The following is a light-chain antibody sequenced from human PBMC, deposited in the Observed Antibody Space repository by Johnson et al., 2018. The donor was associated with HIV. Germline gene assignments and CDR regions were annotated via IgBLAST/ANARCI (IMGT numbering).Light chain of an antibody. Sequence: QSVLTQPPSVSAAPGQKVTISCSGSSSNIGNNYVSWYQQLPHTAPKLLISDNDKRPSGIPDRFSGSKSGASATLDITGLQTGDAADYYCGTWDSSLSALYVFGTGTKVTVL. CDR3: GTWDSSLSALYV. CDR2: DND. V-gene: IGLV1-51*01. J-gene: IGLJ1*01. CDR1: SSNIGNNY.